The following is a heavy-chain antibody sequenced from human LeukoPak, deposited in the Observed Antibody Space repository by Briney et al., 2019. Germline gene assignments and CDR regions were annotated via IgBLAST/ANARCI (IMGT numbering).Heavy chain of an antibody. CDR1: GGTFSSYA. Sequence: EASVEVSCKASGGTFSSYAISWVRQAPGQGLEWMGGIIPIFGTANYAQKFQGRVTITADKSTSTAYMELSSLRSEDTAVYYCARGRFGYGDYSSYYYYGMDVWGKGTTVTVSS. D-gene: IGHD4-17*01. V-gene: IGHV1-69*06. CDR2: IIPIFGTA. CDR3: ARGRFGYGDYSSYYYYGMDV. J-gene: IGHJ6*04.